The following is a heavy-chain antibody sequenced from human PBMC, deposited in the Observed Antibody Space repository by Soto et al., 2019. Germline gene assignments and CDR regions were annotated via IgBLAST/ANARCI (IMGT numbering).Heavy chain of an antibody. D-gene: IGHD3-22*01. Sequence: KPSETLSLTCTVSGGSISSSSYYWGWIRQPPGKGLEWIGSIYYSGSTYYNPSLKSRVTISVDTSKNQFSLKLSSVTAADTAVYYCARRGFSITMIVVVGFDYWGQGTLVTVSS. CDR1: GGSISSSSYY. CDR3: ARRGFSITMIVVVGFDY. CDR2: IYYSGST. V-gene: IGHV4-39*01. J-gene: IGHJ4*02.